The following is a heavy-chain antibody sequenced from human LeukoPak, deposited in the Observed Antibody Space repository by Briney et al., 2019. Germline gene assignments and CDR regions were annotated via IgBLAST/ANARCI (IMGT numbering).Heavy chain of an antibody. J-gene: IGHJ5*02. CDR1: GYTFTVYY. V-gene: IGHV1-2*02. D-gene: IGHD6-6*01. CDR2: INPNSGGT. Sequence: ASVKVSCKASGYTFTVYYMDWVRQAPGQGLEWMGWINPNSGGTNYEQKFQGKVTMTRDTSISTAYMELSRLRSDDTAVYYCARVRQLVRNWFDPWGQGTLVAVSS. CDR3: ARVRQLVRNWFDP.